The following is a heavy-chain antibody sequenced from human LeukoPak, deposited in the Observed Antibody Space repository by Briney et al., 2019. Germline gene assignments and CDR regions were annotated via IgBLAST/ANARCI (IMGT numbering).Heavy chain of an antibody. CDR2: IRYDGNNK. V-gene: IGHV3-30*02. Sequence: GGSLRLSCAASGFTFSDYGMHWVRQAPGKGLEWVTFIRYDGNNKYYADSVKGRFTISRDNSKNTLYLQMNSLRPEDTAVYHSAKEYSGSFEYWGQGTLVTVSS. D-gene: IGHD1-26*01. J-gene: IGHJ4*02. CDR3: AKEYSGSFEY. CDR1: GFTFSDYG.